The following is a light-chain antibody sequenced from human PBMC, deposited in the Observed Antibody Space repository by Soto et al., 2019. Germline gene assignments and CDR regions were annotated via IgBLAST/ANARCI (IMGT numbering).Light chain of an antibody. CDR1: RGLTSW. CDR2: AAS. CDR3: QQANSFPFT. Sequence: IKMTKSPFSVSAPEGAGVPITCRGSRGLTSWLAWYQQKPGKAPKLLIYAASNLQSGVPSRFSGSGSGTDFTLTISSLQPEDFATYYCQQANSFPFTFGPGTKVDIK. V-gene: IGKV1-12*01. J-gene: IGKJ3*01.